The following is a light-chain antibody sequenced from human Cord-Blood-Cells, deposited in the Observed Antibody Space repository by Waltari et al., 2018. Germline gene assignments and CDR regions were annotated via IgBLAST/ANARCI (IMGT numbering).Light chain of an antibody. V-gene: IGLV3-1*01. Sequence: SYELTQPPSVSVSPGQTASIPCSGDQLGDKYACWYQQKPGQSPVLVIYQDSKRPSGIPERFSGSNSGNTATLTISGTQAMDEADYYCQAWDSSTVVFGTGTKVTVL. J-gene: IGLJ1*01. CDR3: QAWDSSTVV. CDR2: QDS. CDR1: QLGDKY.